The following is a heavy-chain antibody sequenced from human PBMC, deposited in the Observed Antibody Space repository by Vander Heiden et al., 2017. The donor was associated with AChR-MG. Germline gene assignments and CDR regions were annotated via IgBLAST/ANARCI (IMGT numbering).Heavy chain of an antibody. CDR2: INSDGSST. CDR1: GFTFSSYW. CDR3: ARDSRRVNWFDP. J-gene: IGHJ5*02. V-gene: IGHV3-74*01. Sequence: SLRLSCAASGFTFSSYWMHWVRQAPGKGLVWVSRINSDGSSTSYADSVKGRFTISRDNAKNTLYLQMNSLRAEDTAVYYCARDSRRVNWFDPWGQGTLVTVSS. D-gene: IGHD2-2*01.